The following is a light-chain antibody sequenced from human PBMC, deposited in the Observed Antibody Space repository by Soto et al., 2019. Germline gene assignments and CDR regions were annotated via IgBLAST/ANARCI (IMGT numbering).Light chain of an antibody. CDR2: GAS. J-gene: IGKJ3*01. V-gene: IGKV3-20*01. CDR1: QSVSSSY. CDR3: QQYGSSLFT. Sequence: EIVLTQSPGTLSLSPGERATLSCRASQSVSSSYLAWNQQKPGQAPRLLIYGASSRATGIPDRCSGSGSGTDFNLTISRLEPEDFAVYYWQQYGSSLFTFGAGTKVDIK.